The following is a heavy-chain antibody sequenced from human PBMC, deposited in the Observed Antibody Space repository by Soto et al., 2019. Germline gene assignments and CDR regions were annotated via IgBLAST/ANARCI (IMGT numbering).Heavy chain of an antibody. V-gene: IGHV3-30-3*01. D-gene: IGHD5-18*01. Sequence: GGTLRLSCAASGFTFSSYAMHWVRQAPGKELEWVAVISYDGSNKYYADSVKGRFTISRDNSKNTLYLQMNSLRAEDTALYYFAREIVAAMAPWGQGTLVTVSS. CDR3: AREIVAAMAP. CDR1: GFTFSSYA. J-gene: IGHJ5*02. CDR2: ISYDGSNK.